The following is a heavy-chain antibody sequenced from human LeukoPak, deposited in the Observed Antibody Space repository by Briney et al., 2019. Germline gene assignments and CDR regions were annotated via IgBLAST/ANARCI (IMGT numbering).Heavy chain of an antibody. Sequence: PGGSLRLSCAASGFTFSSYAMHWVRQAPGKGLEYVSAISSNGGSTYYANSVKGRFTISRDNSKNTLYLQMGSLRAEDMAVYYCARAIWFGDKPFDCWGQGTLVTVSS. CDR3: ARAIWFGDKPFDC. CDR2: ISSNGGST. CDR1: GFTFSSYA. D-gene: IGHD3-10*01. J-gene: IGHJ4*02. V-gene: IGHV3-64*01.